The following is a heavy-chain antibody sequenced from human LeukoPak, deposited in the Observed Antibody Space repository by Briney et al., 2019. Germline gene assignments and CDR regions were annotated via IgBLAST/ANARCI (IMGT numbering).Heavy chain of an antibody. CDR2: LYYSGNT. D-gene: IGHD4-23*01. Sequence: PSETLSLTCTVSGGSISSSRYYGGWIRQPPGKGLEWIGSLYYSGNTYYNPSLKSRVTISVDTSKNQFSLKLSSVTAADTAVYYCARGYRYGGNSLGWFDPWGQGTLVTVSS. V-gene: IGHV4-39*07. CDR1: GGSISSSRYY. CDR3: ARGYRYGGNSLGWFDP. J-gene: IGHJ5*02.